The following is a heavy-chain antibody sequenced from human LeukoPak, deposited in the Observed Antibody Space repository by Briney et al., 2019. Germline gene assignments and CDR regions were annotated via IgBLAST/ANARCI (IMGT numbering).Heavy chain of an antibody. CDR3: AIGQGPRYSGYDGLDY. D-gene: IGHD5-12*01. CDR1: GYTFTGYY. J-gene: IGHJ4*02. CDR2: INPNSGGT. Sequence: ASVKVSCKASGYTFTGYYMHWVRQAPGQGLEWMGWINPNSGGTNYAEKFQGRVTMTRDTSISTAYMELSRLRSDDTAVYYCAIGQGPRYSGYDGLDYWGQGTLVTVSS. V-gene: IGHV1-2*02.